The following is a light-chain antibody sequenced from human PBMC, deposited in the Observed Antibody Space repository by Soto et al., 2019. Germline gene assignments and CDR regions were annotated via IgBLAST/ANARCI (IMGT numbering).Light chain of an antibody. J-gene: IGKJ2*01. CDR3: RQYDTYSMYT. Sequence: DIQMTQSPSTLSASVGDRVTITCRASQSIGTWLAWYQQKPGKAPKLLIYDASTLESGVPSRFSASGSGTEFTLIISSLQPDDFATYYCRQYDTYSMYTFGQGTKVDIK. CDR2: DAS. CDR1: QSIGTW. V-gene: IGKV1-5*01.